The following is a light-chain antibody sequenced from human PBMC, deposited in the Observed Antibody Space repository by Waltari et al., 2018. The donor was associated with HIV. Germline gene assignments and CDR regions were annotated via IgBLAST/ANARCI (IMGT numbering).Light chain of an antibody. CDR2: PDS. CDR3: QAWDSSTEVV. V-gene: IGLV3-1*01. Sequence: SYALTQSPSVSLSPGHTPCTPCSRDNLGDKYDCWYEQTPARFSALVMYPDSKRPSGPPERFSGSNSGNTATLTISGTQAMDEADYYCQAWDSSTEVVVGGGTKLTVL. J-gene: IGLJ2*01. CDR1: NLGDKY.